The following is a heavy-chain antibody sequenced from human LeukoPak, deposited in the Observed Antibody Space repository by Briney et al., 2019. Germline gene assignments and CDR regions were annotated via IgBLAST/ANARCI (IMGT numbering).Heavy chain of an antibody. CDR3: VRDRELFY. CDR1: GGSISIYY. Sequence: SETLSITCTVSGGSISIYYWSWIRQPPGKGLEWLGYVYNSGSTDYNPSLKSRVTISADTSKNQFSLKLSSVTAADTAVYYCVRDRELFYWGQGTLVTVSS. J-gene: IGHJ4*02. V-gene: IGHV4-59*01. D-gene: IGHD1-7*01. CDR2: VYNSGST.